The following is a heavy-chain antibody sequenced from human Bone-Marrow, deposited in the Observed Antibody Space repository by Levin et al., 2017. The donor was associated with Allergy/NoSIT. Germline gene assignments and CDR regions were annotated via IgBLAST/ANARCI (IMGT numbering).Heavy chain of an antibody. Sequence: SETLSLTCTVSGGSISSGVYFWSWIRQLPGKGLEWIGYVSYSGINFYNQSLKSRVTISGDTSKNLFSLNLSSVTAADTAVYYCAGGITVFGVVLAVNDAFDIWGQGTMVTVSS. CDR1: GGSISSGVYF. J-gene: IGHJ3*02. D-gene: IGHD3-3*01. CDR2: VSYSGIN. CDR3: AGGITVFGVVLAVNDAFDI. V-gene: IGHV4-31*03.